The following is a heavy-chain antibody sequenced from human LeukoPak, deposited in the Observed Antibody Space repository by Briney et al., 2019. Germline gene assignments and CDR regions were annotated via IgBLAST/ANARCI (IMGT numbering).Heavy chain of an antibody. Sequence: GGSLRLSCAASGFTFSSYWMSWVRQAPGKGLEWVANIKQDGSEKYYVDSVKGRFTISRDNAKNSLYLQMNSLRAEDTAVYYCARDAGRDYDILTGYSFDYWGQGTLVTVSS. V-gene: IGHV3-7*03. CDR3: ARDAGRDYDILTGYSFDY. CDR1: GFTFSSYW. CDR2: IKQDGSEK. J-gene: IGHJ4*02. D-gene: IGHD3-9*01.